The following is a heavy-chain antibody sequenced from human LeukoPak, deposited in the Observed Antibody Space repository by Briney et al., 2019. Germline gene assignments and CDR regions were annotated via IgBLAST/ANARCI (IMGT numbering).Heavy chain of an antibody. J-gene: IGHJ3*02. Sequence: PGGSLRLSCAASGFAFSRYWMHWVRPAPGKGLVWVSRINSDGIRTSYPDSVKGGFTASRDNAKRTLYVHINSLRAEDTAVYFCAREVLCGGGSCDTDSFDMWGQGTMVTVSS. CDR1: GFAFSRYW. V-gene: IGHV3-74*01. CDR3: AREVLCGGGSCDTDSFDM. D-gene: IGHD2-15*01. CDR2: INSDGIRT.